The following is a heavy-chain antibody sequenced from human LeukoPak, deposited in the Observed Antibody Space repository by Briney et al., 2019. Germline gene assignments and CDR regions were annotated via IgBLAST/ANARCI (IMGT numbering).Heavy chain of an antibody. V-gene: IGHV4-61*10. Sequence: SQTLSLTCTVSGGSISSGSYYWSWIRQPAGKGLEWFGYIYYSGSTNYNPSLKSRVTISVDTSKNQFSLKLSSVTAADTAVYYCAREGYYYDSSGSTSWIDYWGQGTLVTVSS. CDR2: IYYSGST. CDR3: AREGYYYDSSGSTSWIDY. D-gene: IGHD3-22*01. J-gene: IGHJ4*02. CDR1: GGSISSGSYY.